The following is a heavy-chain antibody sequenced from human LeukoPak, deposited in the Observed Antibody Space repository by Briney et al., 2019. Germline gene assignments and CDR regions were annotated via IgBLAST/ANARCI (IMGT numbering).Heavy chain of an antibody. Sequence: SQTLSLLCGISVDNVSSNSAACTWSRQSPSGVLEWLGRSYYRHKWCFDYAVYMKGRLTINSDTSQSHFSLQLRSVTPEDTAVYYCARGDYDTSGGGFDIWGQGTLVTVSS. CDR1: VDNVSSNSAA. D-gene: IGHD3-22*01. J-gene: IGHJ3*02. CDR3: ARGDYDTSGGGFDI. CDR2: SYYRHKWCF. V-gene: IGHV6-1*01.